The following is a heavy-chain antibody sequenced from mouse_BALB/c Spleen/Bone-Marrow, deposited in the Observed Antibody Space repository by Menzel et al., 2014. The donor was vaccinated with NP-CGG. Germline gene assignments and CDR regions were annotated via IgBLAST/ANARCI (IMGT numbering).Heavy chain of an antibody. CDR1: GFTFSEYG. CDR2: ISSLASSI. Sequence: EVHLVESGGGLVQPGGSRKLSCAASGFTFSEYGMAWVRQAPGKGPEWVAFISSLASSIYYADSVTGRFTLSRENAKNTLYLEMTSLRSEDTAMYSCVRRGNGIYAMDYWGQGTSVTVST. J-gene: IGHJ4*01. CDR3: VRRGNGIYAMDY. V-gene: IGHV5-15*02.